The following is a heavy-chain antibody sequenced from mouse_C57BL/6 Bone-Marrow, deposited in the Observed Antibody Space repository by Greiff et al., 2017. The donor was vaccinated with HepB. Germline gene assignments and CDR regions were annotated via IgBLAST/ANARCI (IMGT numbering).Heavy chain of an antibody. V-gene: IGHV1-52*01. Sequence: VKLQQPGAELVRPGSSVKLSCKASGYTFTSYWMHWVKQRPIQGLEWIGNIDPSDSETHYNQKFKDKATLTVDKSSSTAYMQLSSLTSEDSAVYYCARGGNYSAWFAYWGQGTLVTVSA. CDR2: IDPSDSET. CDR3: ARGGNYSAWFAY. D-gene: IGHD2-1*01. CDR1: GYTFTSYW. J-gene: IGHJ3*01.